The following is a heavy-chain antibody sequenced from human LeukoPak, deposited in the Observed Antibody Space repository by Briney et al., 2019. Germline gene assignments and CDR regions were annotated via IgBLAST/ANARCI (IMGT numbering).Heavy chain of an antibody. Sequence: ASVKVSCKASGGTFSNYAINWVRQAPGQGLEWMGGIIPIFGTANYAQKFQGRVTITADKSTSTVYMELNSLKSEDTAVYYCARGWDYDSGGRPTAYVYWGQGTLVTASS. CDR1: GGTFSNYA. V-gene: IGHV1-69*06. CDR2: IIPIFGTA. J-gene: IGHJ4*02. D-gene: IGHD3-22*01. CDR3: ARGWDYDSGGRPTAYVY.